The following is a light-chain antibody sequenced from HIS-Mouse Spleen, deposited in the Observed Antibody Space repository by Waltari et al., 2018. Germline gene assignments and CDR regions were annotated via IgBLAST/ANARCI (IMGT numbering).Light chain of an antibody. CDR1: ALPKKY. Sequence: SYELTQPPSVSVSPGQTARITCSGDALPKKYAYWYKQKSGQAPVLVIYEDSKRPSGIPERVSGSSSGTMATLTISGAQVEDEADYYCYSTDSSGNHRRVFGGGTKLTVL. CDR2: EDS. CDR3: YSTDSSGNHRRV. V-gene: IGLV3-10*01. J-gene: IGLJ3*02.